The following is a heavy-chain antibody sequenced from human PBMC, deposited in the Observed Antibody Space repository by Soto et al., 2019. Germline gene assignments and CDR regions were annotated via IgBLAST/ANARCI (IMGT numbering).Heavy chain of an antibody. CDR1: GGSISSYY. CDR3: AREGDHDEYYYDSSGYLRDAFDI. V-gene: IGHV4-59*01. D-gene: IGHD3-22*01. J-gene: IGHJ3*02. CDR2: IYYSGST. Sequence: SETLSLTCTVSGGSISSYYWSWIRQPPGKVLEWIGYIYYSGSTNYNPSLKSRVTISVDTSKNQFSLKLSSVTAADTAVYYCAREGDHDEYYYDSSGYLRDAFDIWGQGXMVTVS.